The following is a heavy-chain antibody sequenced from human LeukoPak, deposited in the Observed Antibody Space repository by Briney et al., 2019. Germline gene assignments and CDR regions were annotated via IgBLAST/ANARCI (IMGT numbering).Heavy chain of an antibody. J-gene: IGHJ3*02. D-gene: IGHD2-8*01. CDR1: GGSIISYY. Sequence: SETLSLTCTVSGGSIISYYWSWIRHPAGKGLEGIGRIYGSGSTNYNPSLKRRVTMSVDTSKNHFSLKLSSVTAADTAVYYCARGPPIYCTNGVCHDAFDIWGQGTMVTVSS. CDR3: ARGPPIYCTNGVCHDAFDI. CDR2: IYGSGST. V-gene: IGHV4-4*07.